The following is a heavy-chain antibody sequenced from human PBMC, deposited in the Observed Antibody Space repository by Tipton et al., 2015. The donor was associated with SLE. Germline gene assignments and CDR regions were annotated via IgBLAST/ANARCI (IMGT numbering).Heavy chain of an antibody. D-gene: IGHD1-26*01. CDR2: IRSSGSTI. Sequence: SLRLSCAASGFTFSSYEMNWVRQAPGKGLEWVSYIRSSGSTIYYADSVKGRFTISRYNAKNSLYLQMNSLRAEDRAVYYCARAAGADYWGQGTLVTVSS. V-gene: IGHV3-48*03. J-gene: IGHJ4*02. CDR1: GFTFSSYE. CDR3: ARAAGADY.